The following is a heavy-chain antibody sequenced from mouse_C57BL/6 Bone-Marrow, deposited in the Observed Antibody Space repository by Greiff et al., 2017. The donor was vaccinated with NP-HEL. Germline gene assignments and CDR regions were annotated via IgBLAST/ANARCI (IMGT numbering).Heavy chain of an antibody. CDR3: ARSFYYDSPWFAY. Sequence: VKLVESGAELARPGASVKLSCKASGYTLTSYGISWVKQRTGQGLEWIGEIYPRSGNTYYNEKFKGKATLTADKSSSTAYMELRSLTSEDSAVYFCARSFYYDSPWFAYWGQGTLVTVSA. V-gene: IGHV1-81*01. CDR1: GYTLTSYG. J-gene: IGHJ3*01. CDR2: IYPRSGNT. D-gene: IGHD2-4*01.